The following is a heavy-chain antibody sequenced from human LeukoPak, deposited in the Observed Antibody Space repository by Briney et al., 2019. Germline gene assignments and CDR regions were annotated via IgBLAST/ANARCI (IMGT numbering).Heavy chain of an antibody. CDR2: ISSSTGNT. CDR3: VRCSGGNCYGTNYFEH. Sequence: ASVKVSCKTSGYAFTTHAITWVRQVPGRGLEWLGWISSSTGNTNYGRTVRGRVTMTTDASTTTAYMELRNLRSDDSAIYYCVRCSGGNCYGTNYFEHWGRGTLASVSS. J-gene: IGHJ1*01. V-gene: IGHV1-18*04. D-gene: IGHD2-15*01. CDR1: GYAFTTHA.